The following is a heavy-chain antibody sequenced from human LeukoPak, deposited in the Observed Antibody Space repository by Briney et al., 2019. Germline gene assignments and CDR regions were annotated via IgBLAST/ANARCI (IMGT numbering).Heavy chain of an antibody. CDR2: INWNGGST. CDR1: GFTFDDYG. J-gene: IGHJ3*02. D-gene: IGHD6-13*01. V-gene: IGHV3-20*01. Sequence: PGGSLRLSCAASGFTFDDYGMNWVRQAPGKGLEWVSGINWNGGSTGYADSVKGRFTISRDNAKNSLYLQMNSLRAEDTALYHCARQAAAGLSGAFDIWGQGTMVTVSS. CDR3: ARQAAAGLSGAFDI.